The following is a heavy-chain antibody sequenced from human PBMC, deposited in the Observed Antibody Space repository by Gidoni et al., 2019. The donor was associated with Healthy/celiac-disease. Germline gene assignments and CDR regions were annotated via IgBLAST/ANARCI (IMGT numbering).Heavy chain of an antibody. CDR2: IFSNDEN. D-gene: IGHD2-15*01. V-gene: IGHV2-26*01. J-gene: IGHJ4*02. CDR3: ARIGGYWSGGSCLRDY. CDR1: GFSLRTARMR. Sequence: QVTLQESGPVLLKPTDTLTLTCTVSGFSLRTARMRVSWIRQPPGKALEWRAHIFSNDENSYRTSLKSRLTSSKETSKRQVVLTMNNMDHVETATYYCARIGGYWSGGSCLRDYWGQGTWVYVSA.